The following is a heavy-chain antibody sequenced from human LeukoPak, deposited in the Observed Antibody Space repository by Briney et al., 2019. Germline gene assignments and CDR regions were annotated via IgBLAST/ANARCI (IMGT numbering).Heavy chain of an antibody. CDR1: GGSFSSSNYY. V-gene: IGHV4-39*07. Sequence: SETLSLTCTVSGGSFSSSNYYWGWIRQPPGMGLEWIVNIYHSGNTYYNPSLKSRVTISVDTSKNQFSLKLTSVTAADTAVYYCARLSEWLRLSFDSWGQGTLVAVSS. CDR2: IYHSGNT. D-gene: IGHD5-12*01. J-gene: IGHJ4*02. CDR3: ARLSEWLRLSFDS.